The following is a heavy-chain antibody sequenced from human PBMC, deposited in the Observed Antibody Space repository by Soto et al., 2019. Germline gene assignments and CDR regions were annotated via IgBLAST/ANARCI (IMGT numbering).Heavy chain of an antibody. CDR1: GFTFSIYG. D-gene: IGHD5-18*01. Sequence: SLRLSCAASGFTFSIYGMHWVRQAPGKGLEWVAVISYDGSNKYYADSVKGRFTISRDNSKNTLYLQMNSLRAEDTAVYYCAKALKSTWIQLRQHYYYGMDVWGQGTTVTVSS. CDR2: ISYDGSNK. CDR3: AKALKSTWIQLRQHYYYGMDV. V-gene: IGHV3-30*18. J-gene: IGHJ6*02.